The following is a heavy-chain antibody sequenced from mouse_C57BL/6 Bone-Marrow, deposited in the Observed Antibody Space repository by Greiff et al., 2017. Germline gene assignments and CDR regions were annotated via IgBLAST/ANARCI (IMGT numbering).Heavy chain of an antibody. V-gene: IGHV1-59*01. CDR3: ASPYGSSFDY. Sequence: QVQLQQPGAELVRPGTSVKLSCKASGYTFTSYWMHWVKQRPGQGLEWIGVIDPSDSYTNYNQKFKGKATLTVDTSSSTAYMQLSSLTSEDSAVYDCASPYGSSFDYWGQGTTLTVSS. D-gene: IGHD1-1*01. CDR2: IDPSDSYT. J-gene: IGHJ2*01. CDR1: GYTFTSYW.